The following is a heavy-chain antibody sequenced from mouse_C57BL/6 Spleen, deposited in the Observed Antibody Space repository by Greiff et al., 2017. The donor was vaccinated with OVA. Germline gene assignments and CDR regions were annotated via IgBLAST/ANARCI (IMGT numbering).Heavy chain of an antibody. J-gene: IGHJ2*01. V-gene: IGHV5-6*01. CDR1: GFTFSSYG. Sequence: EVMLVESGGDLVKPGGSLKLSCAASGFTFSSYGMSWVRQTPDKRLEWVATISSGGSYTYYPDSVKGRFTISRDNAKNTLYLQMSSLKSEDTAMYYCATGRDGDWGQGTTLTVSS. CDR3: ATGRDGD. CDR2: ISSGGSYT.